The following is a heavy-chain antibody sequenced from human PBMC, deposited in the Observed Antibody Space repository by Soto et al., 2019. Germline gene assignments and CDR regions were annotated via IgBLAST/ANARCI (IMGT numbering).Heavy chain of an antibody. Sequence: GGSLRLSCAASGFTLSTYDMHWVRQGTGKGLEWVAALSYAGDTYYPGSVKGRFTVSRESAKNSLYLQMNSLTAGDTAVYYCAKGPRSASGYYYMDVWGKGTTVTVSS. J-gene: IGHJ6*03. CDR3: AKGPRSASGYYYMDV. CDR2: LSYAGDT. D-gene: IGHD3-10*01. V-gene: IGHV3-13*01. CDR1: GFTLSTYD.